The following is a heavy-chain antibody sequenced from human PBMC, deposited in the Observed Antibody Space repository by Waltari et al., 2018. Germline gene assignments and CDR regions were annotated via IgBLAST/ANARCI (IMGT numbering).Heavy chain of an antibody. CDR2: IYHSGST. D-gene: IGHD3-22*01. V-gene: IGHV4-38-2*02. Sequence: QVQLQESGPGLVKPSETLSLTCTVSGYSISSGYYWGWIRWPPGQGLGWIGSIYHSGSTYYNPSLKSRVTISVDTSKNQFSLKLSSVTAADTAVYYCASGGYYYDSSGYSYYYYYMDVWGKGTTVTVSS. CDR1: GYSISSGYY. CDR3: ASGGYYYDSSGYSYYYYYMDV. J-gene: IGHJ6*03.